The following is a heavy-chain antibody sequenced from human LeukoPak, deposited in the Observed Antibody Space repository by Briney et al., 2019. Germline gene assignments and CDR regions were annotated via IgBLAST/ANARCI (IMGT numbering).Heavy chain of an antibody. CDR1: GFTFSSYA. J-gene: IGHJ3*02. V-gene: IGHV3-23*01. Sequence: PGGSLRLSCAASGFTFSSYALSWVRQAPGKGLEWVSGVTGSGGSTYYADSVKGRFTISRDNSKNALYLQMNSLRAEDTAVYYCAKPGGLVGPKGGAFDIWGQGRMVTVSS. CDR3: AKPGGLVGPKGGAFDI. D-gene: IGHD1-26*01. CDR2: VTGSGGST.